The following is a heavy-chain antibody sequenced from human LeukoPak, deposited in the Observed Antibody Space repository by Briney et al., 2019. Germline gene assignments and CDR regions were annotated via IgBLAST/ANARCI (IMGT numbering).Heavy chain of an antibody. CDR3: AREGSIYFDWLLFNWFDP. V-gene: IGHV1-46*01. J-gene: IGHJ5*02. Sequence: ASVKVSCKASGYTFTSYYMHWVRQAPGQGLEWMGIINPSGGSTSYAQKFQGRVTMTRDTSTSTVYMELSSLRSEDTAVYYCAREGSIYFDWLLFNWFDPWGQGTLVTVSS. CDR1: GYTFTSYY. D-gene: IGHD3-9*01. CDR2: INPSGGST.